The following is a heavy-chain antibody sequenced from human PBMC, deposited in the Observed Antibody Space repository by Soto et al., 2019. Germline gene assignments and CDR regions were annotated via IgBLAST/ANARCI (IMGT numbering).Heavy chain of an antibody. CDR3: ASLYGSGSYFGYYYGMDV. Sequence: QVQLVESGGGLVKPGGSLRLSCAASGFTFSDYYMSWIRQAPGKGLEWVSYISSSGSTIYYGDSVKGRFTISRDNAKNSLYLQMTSLRAEDTAVYYCASLYGSGSYFGYYYGMDVWGQGTTVTVSS. V-gene: IGHV3-11*01. D-gene: IGHD3-10*01. CDR2: ISSSGSTI. J-gene: IGHJ6*02. CDR1: GFTFSDYY.